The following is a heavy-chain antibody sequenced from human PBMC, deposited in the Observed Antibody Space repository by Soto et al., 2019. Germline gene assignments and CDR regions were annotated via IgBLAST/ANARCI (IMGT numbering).Heavy chain of an antibody. J-gene: IGHJ4*02. V-gene: IGHV1-18*01. D-gene: IGHD2-21*02. CDR3: ARAHDCGGDCSSPQFEY. CDR2: ISAYNGNT. CDR1: DYTFTSYG. Sequence: QVQLVQSGAEVKKPGASVKVSCKASDYTFTSYGINWVRQAPGQGLEWMGWISAYNGNTNYAQKFQGRGTMTTDTSTSRVYMELRSLRSDDTAVYYCARAHDCGGDCSSPQFEYWGQGTLVTVSS.